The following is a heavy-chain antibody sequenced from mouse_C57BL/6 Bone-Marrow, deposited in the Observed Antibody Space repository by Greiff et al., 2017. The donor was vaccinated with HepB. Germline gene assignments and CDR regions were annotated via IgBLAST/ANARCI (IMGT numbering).Heavy chain of an antibody. CDR1: GYSITSGYY. CDR2: ISYDGSN. J-gene: IGHJ2*01. D-gene: IGHD2-13*01. V-gene: IGHV3-6*01. CDR3: ARRGDYLDY. Sequence: EVHLVESGPGLVKPSQSLSLTCSVTGYSITSGYYWNWIRQFPGNKLEWMGYISYDGSNNYNPSLKNRISITRDTSKNQFFLKLNSVTTEDTATYYCARRGDYLDYWGQGTTLTVSS.